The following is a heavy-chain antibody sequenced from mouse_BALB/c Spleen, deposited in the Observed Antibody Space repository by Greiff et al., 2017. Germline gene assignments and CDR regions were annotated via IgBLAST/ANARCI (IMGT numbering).Heavy chain of an antibody. CDR3: ARGYYGSSYSYWYFDV. CDR1: GYSITSDYA. Sequence: EVKLMESGPGLVKPSQSLSLTCTVTGYSITSDYAWNWIRQFPGNKLEWMGYISYSGSTSYNPSLKSRISITRDTSKNQFFLQLNSVTTEDTATYYCARGYYGSSYSYWYFDVWGAGTTVTVSS. V-gene: IGHV3-2*02. J-gene: IGHJ1*01. CDR2: ISYSGST. D-gene: IGHD1-1*01.